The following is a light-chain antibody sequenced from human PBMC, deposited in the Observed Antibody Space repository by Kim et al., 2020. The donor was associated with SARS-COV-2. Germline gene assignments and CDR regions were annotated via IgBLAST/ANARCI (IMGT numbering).Light chain of an antibody. Sequence: GQSITISCTGTSRDVGGYNYVSLYQQHPGKAPKLMIYDVSNRPSGVSNRFSGSKSGNTASLTISGLQAEDEADYYCSSYTSSSTLVFGTGTKVTVL. V-gene: IGLV2-14*03. CDR1: SRDVGGYNY. J-gene: IGLJ1*01. CDR2: DVS. CDR3: SSYTSSSTLV.